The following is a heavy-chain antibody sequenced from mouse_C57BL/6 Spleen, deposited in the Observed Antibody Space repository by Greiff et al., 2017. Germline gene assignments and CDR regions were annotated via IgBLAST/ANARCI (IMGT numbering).Heavy chain of an antibody. CDR2: IDPETGGT. D-gene: IGHD1-1*01. V-gene: IGHV1-15*01. J-gene: IGHJ2*01. Sequence: VQLQQSGAELVRPGASVTLSCKASGYTFTDYEMHWVKQTPVHGLEWIGAIDPETGGTAYNQTFKGKAILTADKSSSAAYMELRSLTSEDSAVYYCTRRVITTVVAPSYFDYWGQGTTLTVSS. CDR3: TRRVITTVVAPSYFDY. CDR1: GYTFTDYE.